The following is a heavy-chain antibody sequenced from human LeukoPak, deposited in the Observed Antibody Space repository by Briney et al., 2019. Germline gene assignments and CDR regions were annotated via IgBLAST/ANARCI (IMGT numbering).Heavy chain of an antibody. Sequence: SQTLSLTCAISGDTVSSNSVTWNWIRQSPSRGLESLGRTYYRSTWYNDYAVSVRRRITVNPHTSKNQFSPKLSSVTAADTALYYCAREGLSYDEPGSGTGFDYWGQGTLVTVSS. J-gene: IGHJ4*02. CDR1: GDTVSSNSVT. V-gene: IGHV6-1*01. D-gene: IGHD3-3*01. CDR2: TYYRSTWYN. CDR3: AREGLSYDEPGSGTGFDY.